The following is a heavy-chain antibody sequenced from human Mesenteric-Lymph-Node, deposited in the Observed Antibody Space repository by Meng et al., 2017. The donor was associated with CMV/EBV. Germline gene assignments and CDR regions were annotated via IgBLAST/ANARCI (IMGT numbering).Heavy chain of an antibody. CDR2: IYYSGST. D-gene: IGHD5-24*01. V-gene: IGHV4-59*01. CDR1: GGSISSYY. Sequence: SETLSLTCTVSGGSISSYYWSWIRQPPGKGLEWIGYIYYSGSTNYNPSLKSRVSISIDTSKNQFSLKLSSVTAADTAVYYCAREERKNYYYGMDVWGQGTTVTVSS. J-gene: IGHJ6*02. CDR3: AREERKNYYYGMDV.